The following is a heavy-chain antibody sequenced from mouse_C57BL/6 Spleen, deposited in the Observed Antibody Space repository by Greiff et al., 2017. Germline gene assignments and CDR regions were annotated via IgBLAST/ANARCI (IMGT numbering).Heavy chain of an antibody. CDR1: GYTFTDYE. J-gene: IGHJ2*01. CDR2: IDPETGGT. D-gene: IGHD2-5*01. CDR3: TRRGAYSNYFDY. Sequence: QVQLQQSGAELVRPGASVTLSCKASGYTFTDYEMHWVKQTPVHGLEWIGAIDPETGGTAYNQKFKGKAILTADKSSSTAYMELRSLTSEDSADYYCTRRGAYSNYFDYWGQGTTLTVSS. V-gene: IGHV1-15*01.